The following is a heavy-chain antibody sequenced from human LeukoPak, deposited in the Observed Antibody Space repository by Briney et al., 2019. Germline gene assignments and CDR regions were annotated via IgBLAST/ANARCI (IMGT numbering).Heavy chain of an antibody. Sequence: GGSLRLSCEVSGFTFSSYWMNWVRQAPGKGLEWVANIKQDGSDKYYVDSVKGRFTISRDDAKNSLYLQMNSLRAEDTAVYYCAIIPRAAAGPSARSPFHYWGQGTLVTVSS. CDR1: GFTFSSYW. J-gene: IGHJ4*02. V-gene: IGHV3-7*01. CDR2: IKQDGSDK. D-gene: IGHD6-13*01. CDR3: AIIPRAAAGPSARSPFHY.